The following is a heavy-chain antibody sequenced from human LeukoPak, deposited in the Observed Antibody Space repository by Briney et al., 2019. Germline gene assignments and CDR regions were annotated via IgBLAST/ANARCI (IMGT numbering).Heavy chain of an antibody. CDR2: IKYDGSEI. Sequence: GGSLRLSCAASGFVFRNYFMSWVRQAPGKGLEWVASIKYDGSEIYYVDSVRGRYTISRDNTKNSLYLQMSSLRAEDTAVYYCATDRGWRTSGYYLYYFEYWGQGTLVTFSS. V-gene: IGHV3-7*01. CDR1: GFVFRNYF. CDR3: ATDRGWRTSGYYLYYFEY. J-gene: IGHJ4*02. D-gene: IGHD3-3*01.